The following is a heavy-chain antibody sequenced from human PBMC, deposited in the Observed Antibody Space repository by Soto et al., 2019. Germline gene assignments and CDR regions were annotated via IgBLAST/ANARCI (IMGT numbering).Heavy chain of an antibody. CDR1: GGSISSSSYY. J-gene: IGHJ4*02. V-gene: IGHV4-39*01. Sequence: QLQLQESGPGLVKPSETLSLTCTVSGGSISSSSYYWGWIRQPPGKGLEWIGSIYYSGSTYYNPSLKSRVTISVDTSKNQFSLKLSSVTAADTAVYYCARAPLGNDYGDYWVFDYWGQGTLVTVSS. CDR2: IYYSGST. D-gene: IGHD4-17*01. CDR3: ARAPLGNDYGDYWVFDY.